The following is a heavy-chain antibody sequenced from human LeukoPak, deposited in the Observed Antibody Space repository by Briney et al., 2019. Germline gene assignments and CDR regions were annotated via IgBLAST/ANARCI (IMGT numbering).Heavy chain of an antibody. D-gene: IGHD6-13*01. J-gene: IGHJ4*02. CDR1: GFTFSSYG. CDR2: ISYDGSNK. Sequence: PGRSLRLSCAASGFTFSSYGMHSVRQAPGKGLEWVAVISYDGSNKYYADSVKGRFTISRDNSKNTLYLQMNSLRAEDTAVYYCAKDSKRLVAFDYWGQGTLVTVSS. CDR3: AKDSKRLVAFDY. V-gene: IGHV3-30*18.